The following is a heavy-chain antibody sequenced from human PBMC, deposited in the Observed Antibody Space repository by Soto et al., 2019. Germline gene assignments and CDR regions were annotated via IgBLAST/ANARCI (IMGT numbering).Heavy chain of an antibody. V-gene: IGHV4-34*01. CDR1: GGSFSGYY. CDR3: ARGGGWRLLLPNYYYYGMDV. J-gene: IGHJ6*02. Sequence: QVQLQQWGAGLLKPSETLSLTCAVYGGSFSGYYWSWIRQPPGKGLEWIGEINHSGSTNYNPSLKSRVTRSVDTSKNQFSLKLSSVTAADTAVYYCARGGGWRLLLPNYYYYGMDVWGQGTTVTVSS. D-gene: IGHD3-22*01. CDR2: INHSGST.